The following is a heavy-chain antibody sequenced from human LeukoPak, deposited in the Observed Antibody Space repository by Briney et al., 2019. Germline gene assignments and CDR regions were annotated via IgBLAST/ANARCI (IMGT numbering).Heavy chain of an antibody. J-gene: IGHJ6*02. CDR2: INPSGGST. Sequence: ASVKVSCKASGYTFTSYYMHWVRQAPGQGLEWMGIINPSGGSTNYAQKFQGRVTITADESTSTAYMELSSLRSEDTAVYYCARDRDYGPHYGMDVWGQGTTVTVSS. CDR3: ARDRDYGPHYGMDV. D-gene: IGHD4/OR15-4a*01. V-gene: IGHV1-46*01. CDR1: GYTFTSYY.